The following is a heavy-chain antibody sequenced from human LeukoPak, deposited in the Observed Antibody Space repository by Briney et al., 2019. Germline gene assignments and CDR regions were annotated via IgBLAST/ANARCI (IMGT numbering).Heavy chain of an antibody. Sequence: PGGSLRLSCAASGFTFSSYGMSWVRQAPGKGLEWVSAISGSGGSTYYADSVKGRFTISRDNSKNTLYLQMNSLRAEDTAVYYCAKIGQRRYYYDYWGQGTLVTVSS. D-gene: IGHD1-1*01. CDR1: GFTFSSYG. V-gene: IGHV3-23*01. CDR2: ISGSGGST. J-gene: IGHJ4*02. CDR3: AKIGQRRYYYDY.